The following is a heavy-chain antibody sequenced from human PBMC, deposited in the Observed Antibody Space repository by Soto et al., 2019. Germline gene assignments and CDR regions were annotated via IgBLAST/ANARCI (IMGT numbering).Heavy chain of an antibody. CDR1: GFSLSTSGMG. D-gene: IGHD2-15*01. CDR2: IYWDDDK. V-gene: IGHV2-5*02. Sequence: QITLKESGPTLVKPTQTLTLTCTFSGFSLSTSGMGVGWIRQPPGKALEWLALIYWDDDKRCSPSLKSRLPITKDTSKNQVALTMTNMDPVDTATYYCAHYRRTCSFDYWGQGTMITVYS. J-gene: IGHJ4*02. CDR3: AHYRRTCSFDY.